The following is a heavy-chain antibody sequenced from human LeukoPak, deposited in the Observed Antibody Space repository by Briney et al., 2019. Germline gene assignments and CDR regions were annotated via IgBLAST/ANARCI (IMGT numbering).Heavy chain of an antibody. J-gene: IGHJ4*02. V-gene: IGHV4-30-4*08. D-gene: IGHD3-3*01. CDR1: GGSISSGDYY. Sequence: SETLSLTCTVSGGSISSGDYYWSWIRQPPGKGLEWIGYIYYSGSTYYNPSLKSRATISVDTSKNQFSLKLSSVTAADTAVYYCARDFGGSYFDYWGQGTLVTVSS. CDR3: ARDFGGSYFDY. CDR2: IYYSGST.